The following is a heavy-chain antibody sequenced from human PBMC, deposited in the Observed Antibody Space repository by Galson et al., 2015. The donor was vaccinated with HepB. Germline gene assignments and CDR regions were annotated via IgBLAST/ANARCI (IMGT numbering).Heavy chain of an antibody. CDR2: IYHSGST. J-gene: IGHJ4*02. D-gene: IGHD6-13*01. CDR3: ARDPEQQLVLSDY. CDR1: GYSISSGYY. Sequence: ETLSLTCTVSGYSISSGYYWGWIRQPPGKGLEWIGSIYHSGSTYYNPSLKNRVTISVDTSKNQFSLKLSSVTAADTAVYYCARDPEQQLVLSDYWGQGTLVTVSS. V-gene: IGHV4-38-2*02.